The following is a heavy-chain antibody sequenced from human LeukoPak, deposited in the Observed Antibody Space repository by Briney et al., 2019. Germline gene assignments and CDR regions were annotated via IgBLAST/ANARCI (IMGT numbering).Heavy chain of an antibody. CDR3: ARGARTWGYYGSGSYYRN. J-gene: IGHJ4*02. D-gene: IGHD3-10*01. V-gene: IGHV4-34*01. CDR2: INHSGST. CDR1: GGSFSGYY. Sequence: PSETLSLTCAVCGGSFSGYYWSWIRQPPGKGLEWIGEINHSGSTNYNPSLKSRVTISVDTSKNQFSLKLSSVTAADTAVYYCARGARTWGYYGSGSYYRNWGQGTLVTVSS.